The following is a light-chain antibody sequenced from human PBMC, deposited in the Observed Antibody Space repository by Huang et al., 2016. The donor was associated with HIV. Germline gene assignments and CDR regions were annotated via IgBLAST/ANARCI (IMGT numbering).Light chain of an antibody. J-gene: IGKJ2*01. Sequence: ERVLTQSPLTLSASPGERVILSCRASKGVSSNLAWYQQKPGQAPRLLIHGASTRASDIPARFSGSGSDIEFTLTISSLQSEDSAVYYCQQYNNWPRTFGQGTKLEIK. CDR3: QQYNNWPRT. CDR1: KGVSSN. V-gene: IGKV3-15*01. CDR2: GAS.